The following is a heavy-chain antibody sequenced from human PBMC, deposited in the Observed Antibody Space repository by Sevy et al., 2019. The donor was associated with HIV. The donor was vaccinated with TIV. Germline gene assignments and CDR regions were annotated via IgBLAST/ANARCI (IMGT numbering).Heavy chain of an antibody. CDR2: ISTSSGFT. Sequence: GWSLRLSCTASGFSFSDYYMSWIRQAPGKGLEWISYISTSSGFTDYEDSVKGRFTISRDNAKNSLYLQMNSLRAEDTAVYFCARVRYNYGQKYFDYWGQGTLVTVSS. D-gene: IGHD5-18*01. V-gene: IGHV3-11*06. CDR1: GFSFSDYY. J-gene: IGHJ4*02. CDR3: ARVRYNYGQKYFDY.